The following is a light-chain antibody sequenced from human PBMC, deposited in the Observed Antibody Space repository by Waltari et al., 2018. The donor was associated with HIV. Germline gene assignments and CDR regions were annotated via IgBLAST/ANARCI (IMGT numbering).Light chain of an antibody. J-gene: IGLJ1*01. V-gene: IGLV3-19*01. CDR1: SLRSYY. CDR3: NSRDSSGNHYV. CDR2: GKN. Sequence: SSELTQDPAVSVALGQTVRITCKGDSLRSYYARRDQQKTGQAPVLVIYGKNNRPTEIPDLFSVSSSGNTASLIITGAQAEDDADYYCNSRDSSGNHYVFGTGTKVTVL.